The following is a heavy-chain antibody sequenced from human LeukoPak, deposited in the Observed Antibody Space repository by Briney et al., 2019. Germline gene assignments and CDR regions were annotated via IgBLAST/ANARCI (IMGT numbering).Heavy chain of an antibody. CDR3: AGGSSIIRGGWFDP. V-gene: IGHV3-48*01. CDR2: ISSSSRTV. CDR1: GFTFSNHS. Sequence: GGSLRLSCAASGFTFSNHSMNWVRQAPGKGLEWVSYISSSSRTVYYADSVKGRFTISRDNAKNSLYLQMNSLRAEDTAVYYCAGGSSIIRGGWFDPWGQGTLVTVSS. J-gene: IGHJ5*02. D-gene: IGHD3-10*01.